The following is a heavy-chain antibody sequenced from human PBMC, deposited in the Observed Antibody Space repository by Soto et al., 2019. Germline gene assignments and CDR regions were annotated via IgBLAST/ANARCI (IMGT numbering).Heavy chain of an antibody. Sequence: QVQLQESGPGLVKPSQTLSLTCTVSGGSISSSGYYWSWIRQHPGKGLQWIGYIYYIGSTYYNPSLKSRVTLSVDTSKNQFSLKLSSVTAADTAVYYCARVNRGGYDNNWFDPWGRGTLVTVSS. CDR3: ARVNRGGYDNNWFDP. CDR2: IYYIGST. J-gene: IGHJ5*02. V-gene: IGHV4-31*03. CDR1: GGSISSSGYY. D-gene: IGHD5-12*01.